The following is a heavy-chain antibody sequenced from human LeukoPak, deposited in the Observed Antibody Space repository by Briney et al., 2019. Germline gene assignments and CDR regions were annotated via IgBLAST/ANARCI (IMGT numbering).Heavy chain of an antibody. CDR3: ARDDSSGYCPY. J-gene: IGHJ4*02. Sequence: GASVKVSCKASGYTFTGYYMHWVRQAPGQGLEWLRIINLTGGSTNYAQKFQGRVTMTRDTSTSTVYMELSSLRSEDTAVYYCARDDSSGYCPYWGQGTLVTVSS. D-gene: IGHD3-22*01. V-gene: IGHV1-46*01. CDR2: INLTGGST. CDR1: GYTFTGYY.